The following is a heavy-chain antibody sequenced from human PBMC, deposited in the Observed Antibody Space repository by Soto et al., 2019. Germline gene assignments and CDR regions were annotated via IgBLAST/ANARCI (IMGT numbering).Heavy chain of an antibody. CDR3: ARDYYDSRGRTPYYYYGMDV. D-gene: IGHD3-22*01. CDR1: GFTFSSYS. Sequence: GGALRLSGAASGFTFSSYSMNLVGQAPGKGLEWVSYISSSSSTIYYADSVKGRFTISRDNAKNSLYLQMNSLRDEDTAVYYCARDYYDSRGRTPYYYYGMDVWGQGTTVTVYS. J-gene: IGHJ6*02. V-gene: IGHV3-48*02. CDR2: ISSSSSTI.